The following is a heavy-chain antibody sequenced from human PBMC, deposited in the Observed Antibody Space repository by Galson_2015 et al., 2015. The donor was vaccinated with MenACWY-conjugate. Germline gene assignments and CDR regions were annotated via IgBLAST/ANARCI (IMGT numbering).Heavy chain of an antibody. CDR3: ARDKEIAAAGRCYYYGMDV. D-gene: IGHD6-25*01. V-gene: IGHV1-18*04. J-gene: IGHJ6*02. CDR1: GYTFTSYG. CDR2: ISAYKGNT. Sequence: SVKVSCKASGYTFTSYGISWVRQAPGQGLEWMGWISAYKGNTNYAQKLQGRVTMTTDTSTSTAYMELRSLRSDDTAVYYCARDKEIAAAGRCYYYGMDVWGQGTTVTVSS.